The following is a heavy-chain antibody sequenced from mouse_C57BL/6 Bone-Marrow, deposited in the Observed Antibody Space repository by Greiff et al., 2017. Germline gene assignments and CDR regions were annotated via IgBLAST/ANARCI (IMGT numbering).Heavy chain of an antibody. CDR1: GFTFSSYA. CDR2: ISDGGSYT. J-gene: IGHJ3*01. Sequence: EVHLVESGGGLVKPGGSLKLSCAASGFTFSSYAMSWVRQTPEKRLEWVATISDGGSYTYYPDNVKGRFTISRDNAKNNLYLQMSHLKSEDTAMYYCARALLAYWGQGTLVTVSA. V-gene: IGHV5-4*01. CDR3: ARALLAY.